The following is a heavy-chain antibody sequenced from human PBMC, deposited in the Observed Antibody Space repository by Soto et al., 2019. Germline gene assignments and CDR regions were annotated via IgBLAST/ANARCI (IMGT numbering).Heavy chain of an antibody. J-gene: IGHJ5*01. Sequence: QLQLQESGPGLVKPSETLSLTCAVSGVSIHNSHSFWGWIRHLPGKGLEFIGSVYYSGGAYYNPSLKTRVTISVDTSKNQFSLRVNSVTAAATAIYYCGRVIEGATRHTDCDSWGQGTLVTVSS. V-gene: IGHV4-39*01. D-gene: IGHD2-15*01. CDR2: VYYSGGA. CDR1: GVSIHNSHSF. CDR3: GRVIEGATRHTDCDS.